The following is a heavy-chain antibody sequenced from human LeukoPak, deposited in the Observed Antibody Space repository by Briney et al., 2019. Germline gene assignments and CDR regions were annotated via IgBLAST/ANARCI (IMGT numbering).Heavy chain of an antibody. J-gene: IGHJ4*02. Sequence: ASVKVSCKASGYTFTGYYIHWVRQAPGQGLEWMGGIITIFGTAKYAQKFQGRVTITADESTSTAYMELSSLRSEDTAVYYCAREGGDYYDSSGYYRGLLDYWGQGTLVTVSS. CDR3: AREGGDYYDSSGYYRGLLDY. CDR2: IITIFGTA. CDR1: GYTFTGYY. V-gene: IGHV1-69*13. D-gene: IGHD3-22*01.